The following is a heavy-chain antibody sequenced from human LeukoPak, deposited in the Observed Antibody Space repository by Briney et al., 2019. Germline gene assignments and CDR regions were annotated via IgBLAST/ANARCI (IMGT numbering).Heavy chain of an antibody. CDR3: ARDSPFIGYYYDSSGYSPWAFDI. D-gene: IGHD3-22*01. CDR1: GFTFSSSA. CDR2: ISASGGST. J-gene: IGHJ3*02. Sequence: PGGSLGLSCAASGFTFSSSAMSWVRQVPGKGLEWVSGISASGGSTYYADSVRGRFTISRDNSKNTLYVQMNSLRDEDTAVYYCARDSPFIGYYYDSSGYSPWAFDIWGQGTMVTVSS. V-gene: IGHV3-23*01.